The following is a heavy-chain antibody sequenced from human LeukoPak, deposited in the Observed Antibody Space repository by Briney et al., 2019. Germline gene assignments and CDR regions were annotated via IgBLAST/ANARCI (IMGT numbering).Heavy chain of an antibody. V-gene: IGHV3-23*01. J-gene: IGHJ6*02. CDR2: ISNSGGST. CDR3: AKLISGSYCYYYSLDV. CDR1: GFTFSTYA. Sequence: GSLRLSCAASGFTFSTYAMSWVRQAPGKGLKWVSLISNSGGSTYYADSVEGRFSISRDNSKNTLYLQMNSLRAEDSAVYYCAKLISGSYCYYYSLDVWGQGTTVTAS. D-gene: IGHD1-26*01.